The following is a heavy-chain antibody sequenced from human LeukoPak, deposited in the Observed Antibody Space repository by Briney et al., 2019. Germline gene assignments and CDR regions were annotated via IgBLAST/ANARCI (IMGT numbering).Heavy chain of an antibody. CDR1: GFTVSSSY. CDR3: ARSYGDGRLYYMDV. Sequence: GGSLRLSCAASGFTVSSSYMSWVRQAPGKGLEWVSVIYSGGSTYYADSVKGRFTISRDNSKNTLYLQMNSLRAEDTAVYYCARSYGDGRLYYMDVWGKGTTVTVSS. CDR2: IYSGGST. J-gene: IGHJ6*03. D-gene: IGHD4-17*01. V-gene: IGHV3-53*01.